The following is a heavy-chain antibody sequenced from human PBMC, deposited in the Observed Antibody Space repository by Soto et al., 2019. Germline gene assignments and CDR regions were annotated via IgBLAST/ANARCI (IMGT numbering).Heavy chain of an antibody. J-gene: IGHJ5*02. CDR1: GFTFSSYS. Sequence: GGSLRLSCAASGFTFSSYSMNWVRQAPGKGLEWVSYISSSSSTIYYADSVKGRFTISRDNAKNSLYPQMNSLRAEDTAVYYCARDRLEPSLYNWFDPWGQGTLVTVS. CDR2: ISSSSSTI. D-gene: IGHD1-1*01. CDR3: ARDRLEPSLYNWFDP. V-gene: IGHV3-48*01.